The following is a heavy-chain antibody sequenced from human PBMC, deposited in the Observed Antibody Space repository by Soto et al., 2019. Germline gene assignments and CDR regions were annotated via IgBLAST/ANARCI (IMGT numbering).Heavy chain of an antibody. J-gene: IGHJ6*02. V-gene: IGHV3-33*01. CDR2: IWYDGSNK. Sequence: PGGSLRLSCAASGFTFSSYGMHWVRQAPGKGLEWVAVIWYDGSNKYYADSVKGRFTISRDNSKNTLYLQMSSLRAEDTAVYYCAREIAARPGFYYYYGMDVWGQGTTVTVSS. CDR1: GFTFSSYG. D-gene: IGHD6-6*01. CDR3: AREIAARPGFYYYYGMDV.